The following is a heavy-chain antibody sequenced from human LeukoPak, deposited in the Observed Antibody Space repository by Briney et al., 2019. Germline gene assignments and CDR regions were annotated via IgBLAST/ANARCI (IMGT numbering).Heavy chain of an antibody. Sequence: GGSLRLSCAASGFTFRNYAMGWVRQAPGKGLEWVSVISGSDGNTYYADSVKGRFTISRDNSKSTLYLQMNSLGADDTAVYYCAKNILSGLRAFDYWGQGTLVTVSS. V-gene: IGHV3-23*01. D-gene: IGHD3-3*01. CDR1: GFTFRNYA. CDR3: AKNILSGLRAFDY. J-gene: IGHJ4*02. CDR2: ISGSDGNT.